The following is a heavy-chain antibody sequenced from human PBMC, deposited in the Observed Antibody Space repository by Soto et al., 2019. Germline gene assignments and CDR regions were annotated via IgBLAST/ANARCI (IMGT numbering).Heavy chain of an antibody. V-gene: IGHV3-53*01. D-gene: IGHD5-12*01. CDR1: GFTVSSNY. J-gene: IGHJ4*02. CDR2: IYSGGST. CDR3: ARDSGYDPWIFDY. Sequence: GGSLRLSCAASGFTVSSNYMSWVRQAPGKGLEWVSVIYSGGSTYYADSVKGRFTISRDNSKNTLYLQMNSLRAADTAVYYCARDSGYDPWIFDYWGQGTLVTVSS.